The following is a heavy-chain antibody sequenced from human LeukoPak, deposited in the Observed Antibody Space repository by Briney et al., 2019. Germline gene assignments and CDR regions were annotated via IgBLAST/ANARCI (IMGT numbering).Heavy chain of an antibody. J-gene: IGHJ5*02. CDR3: ASSDYDILTGYQRTGFDP. D-gene: IGHD3-9*01. CDR2: INPNSGGT. V-gene: IGHV1-2*06. Sequence: ASVKVSCKASGYTFTSYYMHWVRQAPGQGLEWMGRINPNSGGTNYAQKFQGRVTMTRDTSISTAYMELSRLRSDNTAVYYCASSDYDILTGYQRTGFDPWGQGTLVTVSS. CDR1: GYTFTSYY.